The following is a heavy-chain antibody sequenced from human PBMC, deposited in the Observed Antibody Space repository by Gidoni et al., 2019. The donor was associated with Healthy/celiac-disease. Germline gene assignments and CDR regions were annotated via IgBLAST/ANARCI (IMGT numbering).Heavy chain of an antibody. CDR2: ISSSSSYI. J-gene: IGHJ6*02. CDR3: ARDSPMVRGVPLYGMDV. Sequence: EVQLVESGGGLVKPGGSLRLSCAASGFTFSSYSMNWFRQAPGKGLEWVSSISSSSSYIYYADSVKGRFTISRDNAKNSLYLQMNSLRAEDTAVYYCARDSPMVRGVPLYGMDVWGQGTTVTVSS. D-gene: IGHD3-10*01. CDR1: GFTFSSYS. V-gene: IGHV3-21*01.